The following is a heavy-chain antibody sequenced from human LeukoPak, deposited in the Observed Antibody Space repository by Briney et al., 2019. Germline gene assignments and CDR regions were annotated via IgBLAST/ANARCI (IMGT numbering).Heavy chain of an antibody. Sequence: SETLSLTCTVSGGSISSYYWSWIRQPAGKGLEWIGRIYTSGSTNYNPSLKSRVTMSVDTSKNQFSLKLSSVTAADTAVYYCAKRRGAAALFAFDIWGQGTMVTVSS. D-gene: IGHD6-13*01. V-gene: IGHV4-4*07. J-gene: IGHJ3*02. CDR3: AKRRGAAALFAFDI. CDR2: IYTSGST. CDR1: GGSISSYY.